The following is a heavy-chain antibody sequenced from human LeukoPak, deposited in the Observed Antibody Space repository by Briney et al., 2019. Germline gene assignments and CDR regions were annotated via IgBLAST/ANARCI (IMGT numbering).Heavy chain of an antibody. CDR2: IYYSGST. CDR1: GGSISSSSYY. V-gene: IGHV4-61*05. D-gene: IGHD3-22*01. Sequence: ASETLSLTCTVSGGSISSSSYYWGWIRQPPGKGLEWIGYIYYSGSTNYNPSLKSRVTISVDTSKNQFSLKLSSVTAADTAVYYCARGLSYYDSSGYYPLWAFDIWGQGTMVTVSS. J-gene: IGHJ3*02. CDR3: ARGLSYYDSSGYYPLWAFDI.